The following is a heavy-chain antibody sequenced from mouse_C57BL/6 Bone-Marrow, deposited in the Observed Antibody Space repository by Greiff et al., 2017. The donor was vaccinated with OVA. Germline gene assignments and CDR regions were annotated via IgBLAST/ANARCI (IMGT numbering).Heavy chain of an antibody. D-gene: IGHD2-1*01. CDR3: GRWGKGFAY. CDR2: IDPSDSYT. V-gene: IGHV1-69*01. Sequence: VQLQQPGAELVMPGASVKLSCKASGYTFTSYWMHWVKQRPGQGLEWIGEIDPSDSYTNYNQKFKGKSTLTVDKSSSTAYMQLSSLTSEDSAVYYCGRWGKGFAYWGQGTLVTVSA. J-gene: IGHJ3*01. CDR1: GYTFTSYW.